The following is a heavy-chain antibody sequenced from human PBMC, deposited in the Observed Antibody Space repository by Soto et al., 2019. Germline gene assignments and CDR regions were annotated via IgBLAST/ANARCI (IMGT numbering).Heavy chain of an antibody. CDR2: IWYDGSNK. J-gene: IGHJ5*02. D-gene: IGHD6-13*01. V-gene: IGHV3-33*01. CDR1: GFTFSSYG. Sequence: GGSLRLSCAASGFTFSSYGMHWVRQAPGKGLEWVAVIWYDGSNKYYADSVKGRFTISRDNSKNTLYLQMNSLRAEDTAVYYCAREAGIAAAGSDFDWLDTWGQGTLVTVSS. CDR3: AREAGIAAAGSDFDWLDT.